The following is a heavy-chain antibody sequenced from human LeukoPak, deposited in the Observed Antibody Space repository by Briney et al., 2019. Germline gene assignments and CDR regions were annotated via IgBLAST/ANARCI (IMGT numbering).Heavy chain of an antibody. D-gene: IGHD3-9*01. J-gene: IGHJ4*02. CDR2: ISYDGSNK. CDR3: ARGQSRYFDWYLGFFDY. V-gene: IGHV3-30-3*01. Sequence: GRSLRLSCAASEFTFSSYDMHWVRQAPGKGLEWVAVISYDGSNKYHADSVKGRVTISRDNSKYTLYLQMNSLRAEDTAVYYCARGQSRYFDWYLGFFDYWGQGTLVTVSS. CDR1: EFTFSSYD.